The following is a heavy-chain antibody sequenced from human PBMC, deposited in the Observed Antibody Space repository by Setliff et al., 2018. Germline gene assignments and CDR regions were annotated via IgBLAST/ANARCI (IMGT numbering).Heavy chain of an antibody. J-gene: IGHJ4*02. V-gene: IGHV3-15*01. CDR3: VRAAAGLDI. D-gene: IGHD3-16*01. Sequence: GGSLRLSCAASGFTFSNAWMSWVRQAPGKGLEWVGRIKSNADFGTTDYAAPVKGRFTISRDDSKDSLFLQMNNLKTEDTAVYYCVRAAAGLDIWSQKIVVTVSS. CDR2: IKSNADFGTT. CDR1: GFTFSNAW.